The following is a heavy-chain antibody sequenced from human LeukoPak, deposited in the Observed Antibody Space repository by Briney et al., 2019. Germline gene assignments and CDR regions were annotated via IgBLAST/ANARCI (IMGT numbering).Heavy chain of an antibody. CDR3: AGEDTDAFDI. D-gene: IGHD2-15*01. CDR2: INHSGST. CDR1: GGSFSGYY. Sequence: SETLSLTCAVCGGSFSGYYWSWIRQPPGKGLEWIGEINHSGSTNYNPSLKSRVTISVDTSKNQFSLKLSSVTAADTAVYYCAGEDTDAFDIWGQGTMVTVSS. J-gene: IGHJ3*02. V-gene: IGHV4-34*01.